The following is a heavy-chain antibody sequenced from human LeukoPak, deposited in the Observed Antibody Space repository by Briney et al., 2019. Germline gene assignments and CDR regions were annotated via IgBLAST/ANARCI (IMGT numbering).Heavy chain of an antibody. J-gene: IGHJ4*02. CDR2: ISWNSGSI. CDR3: AKDLLSMYSSLLPGYFDY. CDR1: GFTFDDYA. Sequence: GRSLRLSCAASGFTFDDYAMPWVRQAPGKGLEWVSGISWNSGSIGYADSVKGRFTISRDNAKNSLYLQMNSLRAEDTALYYCAKDLLSMYSSLLPGYFDYWGQGTLVTVSS. V-gene: IGHV3-9*01. D-gene: IGHD6-6*01.